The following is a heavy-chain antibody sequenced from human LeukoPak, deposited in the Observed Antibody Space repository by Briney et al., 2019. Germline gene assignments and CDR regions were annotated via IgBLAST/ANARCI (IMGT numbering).Heavy chain of an antibody. CDR1: GDSISIYY. CDR2: TYYSGST. CDR3: AREEIRSWFDP. Sequence: SETLSLTCTVSGDSISIYYWSWIRQPPGKGLEWIGYTYYSGSTNYDPSLKSRVTISVDTSKNQFSLKLSSVTGADAAVYYCAREEIRSWFDPWGQGTRVTVSS. D-gene: IGHD5-24*01. V-gene: IGHV4-59*01. J-gene: IGHJ5*02.